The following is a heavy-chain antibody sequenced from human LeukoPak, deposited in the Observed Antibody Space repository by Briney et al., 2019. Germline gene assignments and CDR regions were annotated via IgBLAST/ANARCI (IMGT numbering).Heavy chain of an antibody. J-gene: IGHJ4*02. CDR1: GFTFSSYA. Sequence: GGSLRLSCAASGFTFSSYAMSWVRQAPGKGLEWVSAISGSGGSTYYADSVKGRFTISRDNSKNTLYLQMNSLRAEDTAVYYCAKNRGIVVVPAALFDYWGQGTLVTVSS. D-gene: IGHD2-2*01. V-gene: IGHV3-23*01. CDR3: AKNRGIVVVPAALFDY. CDR2: ISGSGGST.